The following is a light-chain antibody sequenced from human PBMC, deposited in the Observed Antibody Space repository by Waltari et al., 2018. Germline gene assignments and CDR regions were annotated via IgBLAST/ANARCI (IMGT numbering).Light chain of an antibody. CDR1: SSNIGPNY. Sequence: QSALTQPPAASGTPGQRVTISCSGTSSNIGPNYVYWYQQFPGTAPKLLIFRSDQRASGVPDRFSGSTSGSSASLAISGLRSEDESIYYCAAWDDSLSAVVFGGGTQVTVL. V-gene: IGLV1-47*01. CDR2: RSD. CDR3: AAWDDSLSAVV. J-gene: IGLJ7*01.